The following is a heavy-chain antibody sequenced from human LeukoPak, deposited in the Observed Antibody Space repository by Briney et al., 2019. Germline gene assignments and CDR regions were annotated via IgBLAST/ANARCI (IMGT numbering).Heavy chain of an antibody. CDR1: VLPFNSLW. CDR3: ARGGVNPVDH. D-gene: IGHD1-14*01. CDR2: MNEYSTTI. J-gene: IGHJ4*02. V-gene: IGHV3-74*01. Sequence: PGGSLRLSCAASVLPFNSLWMHWVRQAPGKGVVWVSDMNEYSTTIRYVDSVKRPFTISRDNAKSILYLQMKNLRAEDTAMYFCARGGVNPVDHWGQGTLVTVSS.